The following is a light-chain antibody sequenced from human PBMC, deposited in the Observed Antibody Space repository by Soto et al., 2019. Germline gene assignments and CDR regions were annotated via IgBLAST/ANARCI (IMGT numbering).Light chain of an antibody. CDR2: DVS. CDR1: SSDVGCYNY. J-gene: IGLJ2*01. V-gene: IGLV2-14*01. Sequence: QSALTQPASVSGSPGQSITISCTGTSSDVGCYNYVSWYQQHQGKAPKLMIYDVSNRPSGVSNRFSGSKSGNTASLTISGLQAEDEADYYCSSYTSSSTLFGGGTKLTVL. CDR3: SSYTSSSTL.